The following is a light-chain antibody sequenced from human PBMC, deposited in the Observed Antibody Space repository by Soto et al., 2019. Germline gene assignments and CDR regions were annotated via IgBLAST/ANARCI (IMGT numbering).Light chain of an antibody. CDR3: QHYGFPPRT. CDR2: EVS. V-gene: IGKV3-20*01. Sequence: EIVLTQSPGALSLSPGERATLSCRASQSVTSIYLAWYQQKPGQAPRRIIHEVSKRAAGVPDRFSGSGSGTEFTLTISRLEPEDFAVYYWQHYGFPPRTFGQGTKVEIK. J-gene: IGKJ1*01. CDR1: QSVTSIY.